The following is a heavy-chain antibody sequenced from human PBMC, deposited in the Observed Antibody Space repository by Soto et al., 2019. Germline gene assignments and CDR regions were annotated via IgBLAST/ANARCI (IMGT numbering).Heavy chain of an antibody. Sequence: QVQLVQSGAEVKKPGASVKVSCKASGYTFTSYGISWVRQAPGQGLEWMGWINAYNGNTNYAQKLQGRVTMTTDTSTSTAYRELRSLGSHDTAVYYCAGVLPPFDPWGQGTLVTVSS. CDR1: GYTFTSYG. J-gene: IGHJ5*02. V-gene: IGHV1-18*01. CDR2: INAYNGNT. CDR3: AGVLPPFDP.